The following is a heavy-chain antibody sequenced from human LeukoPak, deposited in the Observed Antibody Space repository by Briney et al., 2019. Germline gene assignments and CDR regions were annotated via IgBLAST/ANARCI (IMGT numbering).Heavy chain of an antibody. CDR3: VRDSERSSWYPPKRNDAFDI. CDR1: GFTFSSYS. J-gene: IGHJ3*02. D-gene: IGHD6-13*01. Sequence: PGGSLRLSCAASGFTFSSYSMNWVRQAPGKGLEWVSSISSSSSYIYYADSVKGRFTISRDNAKNSLYLQMNSLRAEDTAVYYCVRDSERSSWYPPKRNDAFDIWGQGTMVTVSS. CDR2: ISSSSSYI. V-gene: IGHV3-21*01.